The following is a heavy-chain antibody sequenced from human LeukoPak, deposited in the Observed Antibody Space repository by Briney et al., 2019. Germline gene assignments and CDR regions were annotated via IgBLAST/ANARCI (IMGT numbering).Heavy chain of an antibody. J-gene: IGHJ4*02. V-gene: IGHV1-2*02. D-gene: IGHD5-18*01. CDR3: ARGPSRIQLWLPLGY. CDR2: INPKSGGT. CDR1: GYSFTDKY. Sequence: ASVKVSCKASGYSFTDKYMHWVRQAPGQGLEWMGRINPKSGGTNYAQKFQGRVTMTTDTSMSTAYMEVSRLTSDDTAVYYCARGPSRIQLWLPLGYWGQGTLVTVSS.